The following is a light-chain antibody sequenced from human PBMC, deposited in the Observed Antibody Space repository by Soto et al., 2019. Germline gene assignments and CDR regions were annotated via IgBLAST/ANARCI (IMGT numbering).Light chain of an antibody. CDR3: ETWDDSLSGVV. CDR2: SRN. J-gene: IGLJ3*02. V-gene: IGLV1-44*01. CDR1: SSNIGSNI. Sequence: QSVLTQPPSASGTPGQRVTISCSGSSSNIGSNIVNWYQQLPGTAPKLLIYSRNQRPSGVPDRFSASKSGTSVSLAISGLQSEDEADYYCETWDDSLSGVVFGGGTQLTVL.